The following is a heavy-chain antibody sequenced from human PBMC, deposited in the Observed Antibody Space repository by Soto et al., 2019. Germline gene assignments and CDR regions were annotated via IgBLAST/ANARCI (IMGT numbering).Heavy chain of an antibody. D-gene: IGHD1-1*01. J-gene: IGHJ3*02. CDR3: ARMNQLAPKRNAFDI. CDR2: SHYSGST. V-gene: IGHV4-59*01. Sequence: SETLSLTCTVSGDSISAYFWSWVRQPPGKGLEWIGYSHYSGSTNYNPSLKSRVIISVDTSKNQVSLKVSSVTAADTAVYFCARMNQLAPKRNAFDIWGQGTMVTVSS. CDR1: GDSISAYF.